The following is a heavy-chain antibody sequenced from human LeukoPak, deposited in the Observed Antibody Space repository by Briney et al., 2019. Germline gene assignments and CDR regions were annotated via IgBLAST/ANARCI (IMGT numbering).Heavy chain of an antibody. Sequence: GGSLRLSCAASGFTFSSYAMSWVRQAPGKGLEWVSAISGSGGSTYYADSVKGRFTISRDNSKNTLYLQMNSLRAEDTAVYYCAKVRSYAYYYYGMDVRGQGTTVTVSS. CDR1: GFTFSSYA. D-gene: IGHD5-18*01. V-gene: IGHV3-23*01. CDR3: AKVRSYAYYYYGMDV. CDR2: ISGSGGST. J-gene: IGHJ6*02.